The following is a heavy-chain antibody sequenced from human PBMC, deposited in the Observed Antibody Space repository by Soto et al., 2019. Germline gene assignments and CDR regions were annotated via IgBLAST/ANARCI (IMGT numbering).Heavy chain of an antibody. V-gene: IGHV1-8*01. J-gene: IGHJ5*02. CDR1: GYTFPSYD. D-gene: IGHD3-10*01. CDR2: MNPNSGNT. Sequence: QVQLVQSGAEVKKPGASVKVSCKASGYTFPSYDINWVRQATGQGLEWMGWMNPNSGNTGYAQRLQGRVTMTRNTSRSTAYMELSSLRSEDTAVYYCAREHYGNSAWFDPWGQGTLVTVSS. CDR3: AREHYGNSAWFDP.